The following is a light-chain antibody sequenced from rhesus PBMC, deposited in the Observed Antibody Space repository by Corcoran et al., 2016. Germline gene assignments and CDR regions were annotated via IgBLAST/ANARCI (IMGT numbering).Light chain of an antibody. V-gene: IGKV1S12*01. CDR3: QHYYDNPFP. CDR2: AAS. J-gene: IGKJ3*01. Sequence: DIQMTQSPSALSASVGDRVTISCRASQNIYSNLAWYQQKPGKAPKPLIYAASSLQTGIPSRFSGSGSGTDFTLTISSLQPEDSAAYYCQHYYDNPFPFGPGTKLDIK. CDR1: QNIYSN.